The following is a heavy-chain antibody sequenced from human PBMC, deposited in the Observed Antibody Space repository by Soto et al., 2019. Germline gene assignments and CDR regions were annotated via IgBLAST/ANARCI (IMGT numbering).Heavy chain of an antibody. J-gene: IGHJ6*02. CDR1: GFTFSSYW. CDR2: INSDGSST. D-gene: IGHD4-4*01. Sequence: PGGSLRLSCAASGFTFSSYWMHWVRQAPGKGLVWVSRINSDGSSTSYADSVKGRFTISRDNAKNTLYLQMNSLRAEDTAVYYCAGDPDDYSHGMDVWGQGTTVTVSS. V-gene: IGHV3-74*01. CDR3: AGDPDDYSHGMDV.